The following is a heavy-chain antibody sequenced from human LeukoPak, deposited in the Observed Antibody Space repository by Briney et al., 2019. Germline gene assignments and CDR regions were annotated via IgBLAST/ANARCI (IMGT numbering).Heavy chain of an antibody. V-gene: IGHV1-2*02. D-gene: IGHD1-26*01. CDR1: GYTFTGYY. J-gene: IGHJ4*02. CDR2: INPNSGGT. CDR3: ARELSGSQTMDTDY. Sequence: ASVKVSCKASGYTFTGYYIHWVRQAPGQGLEWMGWINPNSGGTNYAQKFQGRVTMTRDTSISTAYMELSRLRSDDTAVYYCARELSGSQTMDTDYWGQGTLVTVSS.